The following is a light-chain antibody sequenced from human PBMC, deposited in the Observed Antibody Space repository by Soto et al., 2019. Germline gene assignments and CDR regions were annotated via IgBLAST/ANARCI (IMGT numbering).Light chain of an antibody. CDR3: CSYAGSYILV. CDR2: DGS. J-gene: IGLJ2*01. CDR1: SSDVGGYNS. V-gene: IGLV2-11*01. Sequence: QSALTQPRSVSGSPGQSVTISCTGTSSDVGGYNSVSWYQQHPGEVPKLMIYDGSKRHSGVPDRFSGSKSGNTASLTISGLQAEDEADYYCCSYAGSYILVFGGGTKLTVL.